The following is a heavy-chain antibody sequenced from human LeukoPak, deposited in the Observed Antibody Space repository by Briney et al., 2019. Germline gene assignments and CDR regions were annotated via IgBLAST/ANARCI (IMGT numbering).Heavy chain of an antibody. CDR1: GYSFTSHH. Sequence: ASVKVSCKASGYSFTSHHMHWVRRAPGQGLEWMGIINTSGGSTNYAQKFQGRVTMTRDMSTSTAYMELRSLRSDDTAVYYCARDTRLWFGELPNPIFDYWGQGTLVTVSS. CDR3: ARDTRLWFGELPNPIFDY. J-gene: IGHJ4*02. CDR2: INTSGGST. V-gene: IGHV1-46*01. D-gene: IGHD3-10*01.